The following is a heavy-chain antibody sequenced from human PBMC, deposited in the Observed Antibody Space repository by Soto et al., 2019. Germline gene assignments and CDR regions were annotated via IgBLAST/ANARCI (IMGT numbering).Heavy chain of an antibody. V-gene: IGHV3-21*06. J-gene: IGHJ2*01. Sequence: EMQLVESGGGLVKPGGSLRLSCSASEFTFSVYSMNWVRQAPGKGPEWVSSIGQSGGSIYYADSVKGRFTISRDNAKNALYLQRDSLRAEDTAVYYCARDYGDYYGGRYFDLWGRGTLVTVSS. CDR2: IGQSGGSI. CDR3: ARDYGDYYGGRYFDL. D-gene: IGHD4-17*01. CDR1: EFTFSVYS.